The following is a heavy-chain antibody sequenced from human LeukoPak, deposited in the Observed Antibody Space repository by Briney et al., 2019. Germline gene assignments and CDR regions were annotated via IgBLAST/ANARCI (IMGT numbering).Heavy chain of an antibody. J-gene: IGHJ6*03. Sequence: SETLSLTCAVYGGSFSGYYWSWIRQPPGKGLEWIGSIYYSGRTFYNPSLKSRVTMSVDTSKNQFSLKLSSVTAADTAVYYCAREKGYDDYVGGDYYYYYMDVWGKGTTVTISS. V-gene: IGHV4-34*01. CDR3: AREKGYDDYVGGDYYYYYMDV. D-gene: IGHD4-17*01. CDR2: IYYSGRT. CDR1: GGSFSGYY.